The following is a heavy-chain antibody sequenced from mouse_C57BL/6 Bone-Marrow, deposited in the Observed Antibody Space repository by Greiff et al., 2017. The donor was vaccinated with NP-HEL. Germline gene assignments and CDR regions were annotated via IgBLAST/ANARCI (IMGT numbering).Heavy chain of an antibody. D-gene: IGHD1-1*01. CDR2: IHPNSGST. CDR1: GYTFTSYW. Sequence: QVQLQQPGAELVKPGASVKLSCKASGYTFTSYWMHWVKQRPGQGLEWIGMIHPNSGSTNYNEKFKSKATLPVYKSSSTAYIQLSRLTSEDSAVSFCSILYYVSRYSAIGYWGHGTSVTVSS. J-gene: IGHJ4*01. CDR3: SILYYVSRYSAIGY. V-gene: IGHV1-64*01.